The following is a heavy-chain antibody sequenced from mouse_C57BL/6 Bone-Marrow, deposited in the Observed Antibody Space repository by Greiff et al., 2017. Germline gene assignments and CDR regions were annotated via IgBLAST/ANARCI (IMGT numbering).Heavy chain of an antibody. J-gene: IGHJ2*01. CDR1: GFSLTSYG. V-gene: IGHV2-4*01. D-gene: IGHD1-1*01. Sequence: LVESGPGLVQPSQSLSITCTVSGFSLTSYGVPWVRQPPGKGLEWLGVIWSGGSTDYNAAFISRLSISKDNSKSQVFFKMNSLQADDTAIYYCAPHITTVVATYYFDYWGQGTTLTVSS. CDR2: IWSGGST. CDR3: APHITTVVATYYFDY.